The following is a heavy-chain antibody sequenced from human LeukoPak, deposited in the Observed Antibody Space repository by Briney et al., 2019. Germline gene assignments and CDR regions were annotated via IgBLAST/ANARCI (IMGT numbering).Heavy chain of an antibody. CDR3: ARGGDSSGWYIDY. CDR2: ISSDGSNK. D-gene: IGHD6-19*01. Sequence: GGSLRLSCAASGFTFSSYGMHWVRQAPGKGLEWVAVISSDGSNKFYADSVKGRFTISRDNSKNTLYLQMNSLRSEDTAVYYCARGGDSSGWYIDYWGQGTLVTVSS. V-gene: IGHV3-30*03. CDR1: GFTFSSYG. J-gene: IGHJ4*02.